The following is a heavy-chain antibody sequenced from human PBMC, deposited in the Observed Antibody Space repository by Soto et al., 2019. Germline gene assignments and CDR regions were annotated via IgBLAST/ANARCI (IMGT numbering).Heavy chain of an antibody. Sequence: QLVESGGGLVQPGGSLRLSCAASGFTFSNYWMTWVRQAPGKGLEWVANIKRDGSEGSYLDSVRVRFTVYRDNAKNSLFLQMNSLRAEDTALYYCARDVSPGSSGWYFDAFDIWGQGTMVTVSS. J-gene: IGHJ3*02. D-gene: IGHD6-13*01. CDR3: ARDVSPGSSGWYFDAFDI. CDR2: IKRDGSEG. V-gene: IGHV3-7*05. CDR1: GFTFSNYW.